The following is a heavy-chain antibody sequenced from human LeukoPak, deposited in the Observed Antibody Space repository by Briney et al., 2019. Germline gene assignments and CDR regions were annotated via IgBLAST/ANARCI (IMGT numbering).Heavy chain of an antibody. V-gene: IGHV3-33*06. CDR2: IWYDGSNK. Sequence: GGSLRLSCAASGFTFSSYAMHWVRQAPGQGLEWVALIWYDGSNKYYADSVKGRFTISRDNSKNTLYLQMNSLRAEDTAVYYCAKDPTTEPFVWGQGTLVTVPS. D-gene: IGHD4-17*01. CDR1: GFTFSSYA. CDR3: AKDPTTEPFV. J-gene: IGHJ4*02.